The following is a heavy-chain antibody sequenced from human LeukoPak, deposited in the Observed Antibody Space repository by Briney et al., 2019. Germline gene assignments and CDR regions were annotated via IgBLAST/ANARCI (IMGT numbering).Heavy chain of an antibody. D-gene: IGHD3-16*01. CDR1: GGSISSSNW. J-gene: IGHJ4*02. Sequence: PSETLSLTCAVSGGSISSSNWWSWVRQPPGKGLEWIGEINHSGSTNYNPSLKSRVTISVDTSKNQFSLKLSSVTAADTAVYYCARLTYYDYVWGSPIDDYWGQGTLVTVSS. CDR3: ARLTYYDYVWGSPIDDY. CDR2: INHSGST. V-gene: IGHV4-4*02.